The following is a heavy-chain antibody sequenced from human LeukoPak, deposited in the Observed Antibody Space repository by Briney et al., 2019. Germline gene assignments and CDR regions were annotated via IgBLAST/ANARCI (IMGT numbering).Heavy chain of an antibody. CDR1: GYSITSYW. V-gene: IGHV5-51*01. D-gene: IGHD1-14*01. J-gene: IGHJ4*02. CDR3: ARHRIPGPHRPFEY. CDR2: IYPGDSDT. Sequence: GESLKISYTCSGYSITSYWLGWGRQMPGKGLEWIGIIYPGDSDTRYNPSFQGQVTISAAKSISTAYLQWSSLKASDTAMYSCARHRIPGPHRPFEYWGQGALVTVSS.